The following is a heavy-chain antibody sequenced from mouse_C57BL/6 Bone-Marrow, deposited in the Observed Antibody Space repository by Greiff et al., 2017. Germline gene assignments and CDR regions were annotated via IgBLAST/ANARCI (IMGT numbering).Heavy chain of an antibody. V-gene: IGHV1-69*01. Sequence: QVQLQQPGAELVMPGASVKLSCKASGYTFTSYWMHWVKQRTGQGLEWIGEIDPSDSYTNYNQKFKGKSTLTVDKSSSAAYMELHSLTSEDSAVYVCARDSSGYVNFDYWGQGTTLTVSS. D-gene: IGHD3-2*02. CDR2: IDPSDSYT. CDR1: GYTFTSYW. J-gene: IGHJ2*01. CDR3: ARDSSGYVNFDY.